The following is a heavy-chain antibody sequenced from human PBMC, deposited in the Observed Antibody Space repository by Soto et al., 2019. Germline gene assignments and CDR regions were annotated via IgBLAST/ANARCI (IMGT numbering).Heavy chain of an antibody. CDR3: ATAGLTGTV. CDR1: GFTLRSYE. J-gene: IGHJ6*02. Sequence: GTLLLSCSPSGFTLRSYERNWVRQAPGKGLEWVSYISVSGTMRFYADAVKGRFTISRDNNKKILYLQMNSLRAEDTALYYCATAGLTGTVWGQGTKVTVYS. CDR2: ISVSGTMR. V-gene: IGHV3-48*03. D-gene: IGHD3-9*01.